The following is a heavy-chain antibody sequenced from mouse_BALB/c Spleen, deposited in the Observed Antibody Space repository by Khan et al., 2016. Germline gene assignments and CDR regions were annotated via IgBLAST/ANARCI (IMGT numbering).Heavy chain of an antibody. CDR3: ASSHYYGSSP. CDR2: IHYNGST. D-gene: IGHD1-1*01. V-gene: IGHV3-1*02. CDR1: GYSISSGYS. Sequence: EVQLQESGPDLVKPSQSLSLTCTVTGYSISSGYSWHWIRQFPGNKLEWMGYIHYNGSTKYNPSRKSRISITRDTSKNQFFLQVNSVTTEDTATYYVASSHYYGSSPCGQGTTLTVSS. J-gene: IGHJ2*01.